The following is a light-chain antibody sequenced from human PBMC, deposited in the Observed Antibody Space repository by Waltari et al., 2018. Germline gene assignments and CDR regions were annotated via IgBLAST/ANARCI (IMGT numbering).Light chain of an antibody. CDR3: QTWGTAAHVV. V-gene: IGLV4-69*01. J-gene: IGLJ2*01. Sequence: QLVVTQSPSASASLGASINLTCTLSSGHSSYAVAWHQQHSQKGPRFLMKLNFDGTHDKGAGAPARFSGSNSGAERYLTISSLQSEDEADYYCQTWGTAAHVVFGGGTKLTVL. CDR2: LNFDGTH. CDR1: SGHSSYA.